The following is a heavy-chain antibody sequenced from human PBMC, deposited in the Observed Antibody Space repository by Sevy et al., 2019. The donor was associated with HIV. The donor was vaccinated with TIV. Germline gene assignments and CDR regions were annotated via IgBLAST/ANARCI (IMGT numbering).Heavy chain of an antibody. Sequence: GGFLRLSCVAPGLKFNGHGIHWVRQAPGKGLQWVAGISHDGDNKIYGDSVKGRFSISGDQSKNTVYLQMGTLTPEDTAIYYCARDFEVNNWRVVGAFDMWGLGTLVTVSS. CDR1: GLKFNGHG. CDR3: ARDFEVNNWRVVGAFDM. J-gene: IGHJ3*02. CDR2: ISHDGDNK. V-gene: IGHV3-30*14. D-gene: IGHD3-3*01.